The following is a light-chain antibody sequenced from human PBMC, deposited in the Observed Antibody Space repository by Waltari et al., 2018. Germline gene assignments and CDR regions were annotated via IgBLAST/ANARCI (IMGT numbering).Light chain of an antibody. J-gene: IGKJ2*01. CDR1: QSISNN. V-gene: IGKV3-15*01. Sequence: EIVMTQSPATLSVSPGERATLSCRASQSISNNLAWYQQKPGQAPRLLISGASTRATGIPARFSGSGSGTDFTVTISSLQSEDFAVYYCQQYNRWPYTFGQGTKLEIK. CDR2: GAS. CDR3: QQYNRWPYT.